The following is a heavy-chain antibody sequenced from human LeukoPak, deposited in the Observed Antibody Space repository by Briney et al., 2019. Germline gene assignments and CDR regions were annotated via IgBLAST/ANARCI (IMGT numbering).Heavy chain of an antibody. CDR3: VRAMIVVVIPSYFDY. CDR1: GYSFTSYW. J-gene: IGHJ4*02. D-gene: IGHD3-22*01. CDR2: IYPGYSDT. Sequence: LGESLKISCKGSGYSFTSYWIGWVRQMPGKGLEWMGIIYPGYSDTRYSPSFQGQVTISADKSISTAYLQWSSLKASDTAMYYCVRAMIVVVIPSYFDYWGQGTLVTVSS. V-gene: IGHV5-51*01.